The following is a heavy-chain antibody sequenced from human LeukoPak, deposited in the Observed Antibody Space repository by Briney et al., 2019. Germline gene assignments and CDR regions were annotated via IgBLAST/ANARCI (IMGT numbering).Heavy chain of an antibody. CDR3: ARDRAAGTLDF. CDR2: IQNSGTT. D-gene: IGHD6-13*01. V-gene: IGHV4-59*01. CDR1: SGSIIGYY. J-gene: IGHJ4*02. Sequence: SETLSLTCTVSSGSIIGYYWAWIRQPPGKGLEWIGYIQNSGTTEYNPSLASRATISVDTAKDQFSLNLRSVTAADTAVYYCARDRAAGTLDFWGQGTLVSVSS.